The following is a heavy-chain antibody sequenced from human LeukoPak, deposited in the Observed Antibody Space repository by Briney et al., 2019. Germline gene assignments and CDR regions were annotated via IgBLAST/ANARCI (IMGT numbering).Heavy chain of an antibody. J-gene: IGHJ4*02. V-gene: IGHV3-21*01. D-gene: IGHD3-22*01. Sequence: GGSLRLSCAASGFIFNTYSMNWVRQAPGKGLEWVSSISSSSTHIYYADSLKGRFTISRDNAKNSLYLQMNSLRAEDTAVYYCARDPLSYYDSSGYSYWGQGTLVTVSS. CDR3: ARDPLSYYDSSGYSY. CDR2: ISSSSTHI. CDR1: GFIFNTYS.